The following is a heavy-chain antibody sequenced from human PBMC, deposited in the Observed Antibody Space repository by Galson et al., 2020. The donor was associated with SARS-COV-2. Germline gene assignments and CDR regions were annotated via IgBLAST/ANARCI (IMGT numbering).Heavy chain of an antibody. CDR2: IYWNDDK. Sequence: SGPTLVKPTQTLTLTCTFSGFSLSTSGVGVGWIRQPPGKALEWLALIYWNDDKRYSPSLKSRLTITKDTSKNQVVLTMTNMDPVDTATYYCAHRQWGYCSSTSCYSRTFSDYWGQGTLVTVSS. V-gene: IGHV2-5*01. J-gene: IGHJ4*02. CDR3: AHRQWGYCSSTSCYSRTFSDY. CDR1: GFSLSTSGVG. D-gene: IGHD2-2*01.